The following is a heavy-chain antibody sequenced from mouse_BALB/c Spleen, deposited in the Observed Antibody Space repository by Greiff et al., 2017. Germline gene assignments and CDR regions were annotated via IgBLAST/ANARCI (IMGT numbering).Heavy chain of an antibody. Sequence: QVQLQQSGAELAKPGASVKMSCKASGYTFTSYWMHWVKQRPGQGLEWIGYINPSTGYTEYNQKFKDKATLTADKSSSTAYMQLSSLTSEDSAVYYCARAPYYYGSSSYWYFDVWGAGTTVTVSS. D-gene: IGHD1-1*01. CDR1: GYTFTSYW. J-gene: IGHJ1*01. CDR3: ARAPYYYGSSSYWYFDV. CDR2: INPSTGYT. V-gene: IGHV1-7*01.